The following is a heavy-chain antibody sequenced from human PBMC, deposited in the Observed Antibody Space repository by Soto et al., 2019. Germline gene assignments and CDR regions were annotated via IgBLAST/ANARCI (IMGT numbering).Heavy chain of an antibody. CDR2: ISAYNGNT. Sequence: ASVKVSCKASGYTFTSYGISWRRQAPGQGLEWMGWISAYNGNTNYAQKLQGRVTMTTDTSTSTAYMELRSLRSDDTAVYYCARDLEYCGGDSYSPSGAPTQKIDYWGQ. D-gene: IGHD2-21*02. J-gene: IGHJ4*01. V-gene: IGHV1-18*01. CDR3: ARDLEYCGGDSYSPSGAPTQKIDY. CDR1: GYTFTSYG.